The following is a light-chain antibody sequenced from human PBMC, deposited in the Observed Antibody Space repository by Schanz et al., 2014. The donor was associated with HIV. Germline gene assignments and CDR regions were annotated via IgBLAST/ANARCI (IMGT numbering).Light chain of an antibody. CDR1: QSISGTY. CDR3: QQGSNWPRS. J-gene: IGKJ4*01. Sequence: EIVLTQSPGTLSLSPGERATLSCRASQSISGTYLAWYQHKPGQAPRLLIYGASRRATGIPDRFSGGGSGTEFTLTISRLEPEDFAVYYCQQGSNWPRSFGGGTKVEIK. V-gene: IGKV3D-20*02. CDR2: GAS.